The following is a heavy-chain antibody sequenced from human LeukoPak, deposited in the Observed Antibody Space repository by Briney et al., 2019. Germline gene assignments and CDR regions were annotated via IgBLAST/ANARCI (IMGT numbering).Heavy chain of an antibody. CDR3: ATAAGYWFDP. V-gene: IGHV4-34*01. Sequence: RASETLSLTCAVYGGSFSGYYWSWIRQPPGKGREWIGEINHSGSTNYNPSLKSRVTISVDTSKNQFSLKLSSVTAADTAVYYCATAAGYWFDPWGQGTLVTVSS. D-gene: IGHD6-13*01. CDR2: INHSGST. CDR1: GGSFSGYY. J-gene: IGHJ5*02.